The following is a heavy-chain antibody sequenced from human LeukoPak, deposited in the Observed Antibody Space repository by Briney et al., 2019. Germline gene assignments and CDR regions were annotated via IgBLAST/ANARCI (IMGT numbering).Heavy chain of an antibody. CDR1: GGSISSSNW. CDR3: ATLSLPSYFDY. V-gene: IGHV4-4*02. Sequence: PSETLSLTCTVSGGSISSSNWWNWVRQPPGKGLEWIGEIYHSGSTNYNPSLKTRLTISVDKSKNQFSLKLSSVTAADTAIYYCATLSLPSYFDYWGQGALVTVSS. J-gene: IGHJ4*02. CDR2: IYHSGST.